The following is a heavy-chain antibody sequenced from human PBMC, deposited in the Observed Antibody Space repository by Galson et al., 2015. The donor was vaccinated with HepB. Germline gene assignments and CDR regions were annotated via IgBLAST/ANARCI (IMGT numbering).Heavy chain of an antibody. CDR3: ARVSRTDGYNPTYYYYGMDV. V-gene: IGHV1-69*13. D-gene: IGHD5-24*01. Sequence: SVKVSCKASGGTFSNYAISWVRQAPGQGLEWMGGIIPIFGTANYAQKFQGRVTITADASTSTTYMELSSLRSEDTAVYYCARVSRTDGYNPTYYYYGMDVWGQGTTVTVSS. CDR1: GGTFSNYA. J-gene: IGHJ6*02. CDR2: IIPIFGTA.